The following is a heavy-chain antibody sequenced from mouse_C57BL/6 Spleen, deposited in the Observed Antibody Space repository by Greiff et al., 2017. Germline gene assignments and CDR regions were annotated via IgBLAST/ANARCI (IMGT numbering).Heavy chain of an antibody. CDR3: AREGNYDYAMDY. Sequence: QVQLQQSGPELVKPGASVKISCKASGYAFSSSWMNWVKQRPGKGLEWIGRIYPGDGDTNYNGKFKGKATLTADKSSSTAYMQLSSLTSEDSAVYFCAREGNYDYAMDYWCQGTSVTVSS. CDR2: IYPGDGDT. CDR1: GYAFSSSW. D-gene: IGHD1-1*01. V-gene: IGHV1-82*01. J-gene: IGHJ4*01.